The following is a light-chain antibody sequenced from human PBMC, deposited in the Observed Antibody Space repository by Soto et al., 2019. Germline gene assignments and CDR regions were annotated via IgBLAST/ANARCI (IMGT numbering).Light chain of an antibody. CDR2: DVN. CDR3: CSYGGSYTWV. V-gene: IGLV2-11*01. J-gene: IGLJ3*02. CDR1: SGDVGGYNF. Sequence: QSALTQPRSVSGSPGQSVTIPCTGTSGDVGGYNFVSWYQQHPGKAPTLMIFDVNQRPSGVPDRFSGSKSGNTASLTISGLQAEDEADYYCCSYGGSYTWVFGGGTKLTVL.